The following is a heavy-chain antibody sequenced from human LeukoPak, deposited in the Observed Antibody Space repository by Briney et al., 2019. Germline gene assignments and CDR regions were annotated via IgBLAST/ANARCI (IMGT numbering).Heavy chain of an antibody. V-gene: IGHV1-69*05. Sequence: GASVKVSCKAFGGTFSSYAISWVRQAPGQGLEWMGGIIPIFDTPTYAQKFQGRVTITTDESTSTAYLELSSLRSEDTAVYYCARTLGYCSGDSCFGNNWFDPWGQGTLVTVSS. J-gene: IGHJ5*02. D-gene: IGHD2-15*01. CDR2: IIPIFDTP. CDR1: GGTFSSYA. CDR3: ARTLGYCSGDSCFGNNWFDP.